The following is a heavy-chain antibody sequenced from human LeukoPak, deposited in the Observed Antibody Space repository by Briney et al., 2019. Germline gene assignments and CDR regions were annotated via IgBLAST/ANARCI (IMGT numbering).Heavy chain of an antibody. J-gene: IGHJ4*02. CDR1: GFTVSSNY. V-gene: IGHV3-53*01. D-gene: IGHD6-19*01. Sequence: PGGSLRLSCAASGFTVSSNYMSWVRQAPGKGLEWVSVIYTGGSTYYADSVKGRFTISRDSSTNTLYLQMNSLRAEDTAVYYCARPSRVHSSGWFSFDYWGQGTLVTVSS. CDR2: IYTGGST. CDR3: ARPSRVHSSGWFSFDY.